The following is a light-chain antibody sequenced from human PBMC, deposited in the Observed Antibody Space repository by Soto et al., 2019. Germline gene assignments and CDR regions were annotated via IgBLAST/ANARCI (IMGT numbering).Light chain of an antibody. Sequence: DIQMTQSHSSLSASVGDRVTITCRASQSISSYLNWYQQKPGKAPKLLIYAASSLQSGVPSRFSGSVSGTDFTLTISSLQPEDFATYYCQQSYSTPRTFGQGTKVDIK. CDR3: QQSYSTPRT. CDR2: AAS. V-gene: IGKV1-39*01. CDR1: QSISSY. J-gene: IGKJ1*01.